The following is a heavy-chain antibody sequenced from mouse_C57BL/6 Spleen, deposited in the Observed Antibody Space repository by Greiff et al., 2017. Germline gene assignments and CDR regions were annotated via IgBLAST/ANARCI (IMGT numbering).Heavy chain of an antibody. J-gene: IGHJ1*03. CDR2: INPNNGGT. CDR3: ARCDYDASYWYFDV. Sequence: EVKLVESGPELVKPGASVKMSCKASGYTFTDYNMHWVKQSHGKSLEWIGYINPNNGGTSYNQKFKGKATLTVNKSSSTAYMELRSLTSEDSAVYYCARCDYDASYWYFDVWGTGTTVTVSS. V-gene: IGHV1-22*01. CDR1: GYTFTDYN. D-gene: IGHD2-4*01.